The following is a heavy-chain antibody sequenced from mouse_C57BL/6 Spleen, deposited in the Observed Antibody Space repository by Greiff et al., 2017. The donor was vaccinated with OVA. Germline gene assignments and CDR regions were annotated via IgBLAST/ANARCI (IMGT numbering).Heavy chain of an antibody. CDR2: IDPSGSYT. Sequence: VQLQQSGAELVKPGASVKLSCKASGYTFTGYWMQWVKQRPGQGLEWIGEIDPSGSYTNYNQKFKGKATLNVDTSSSTAYMQLSSLTSEDSAVYYCARRENDYDDVDYWGQGTTLTVSS. CDR1: GYTFTGYW. CDR3: ARRENDYDDVDY. J-gene: IGHJ2*01. V-gene: IGHV1-50*01. D-gene: IGHD2-4*01.